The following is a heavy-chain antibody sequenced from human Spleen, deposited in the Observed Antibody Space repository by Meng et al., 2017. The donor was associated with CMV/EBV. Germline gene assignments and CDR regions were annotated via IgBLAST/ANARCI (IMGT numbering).Heavy chain of an antibody. J-gene: IGHJ4*02. CDR2: IRSDGRNK. Sequence: GESLKISCAASGFTFSSYTTHWVRQAPGKGLEWVAFIRSDGRNKYYADSVKGRFTISRDNSKNTLYLQMGSLRAEDMAVYYCATGIYRGITGTHFDYWGQGTLVTVSS. CDR1: GFTFSSYT. CDR3: ATGIYRGITGTHFDY. D-gene: IGHD1-20*01. V-gene: IGHV3-30*02.